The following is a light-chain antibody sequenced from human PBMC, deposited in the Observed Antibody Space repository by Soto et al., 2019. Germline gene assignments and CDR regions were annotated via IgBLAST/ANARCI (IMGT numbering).Light chain of an antibody. J-gene: IGKJ3*01. Sequence: DIQMTQSPSYVSASEGDRVTITCRASQDIITWLAWFQQKPGKAPRLLIYSASTWQRGVPSRFSGSGSGTEFTLTINRLQPEDVATYFCQQSDSFPFTFGPGTKVDV. V-gene: IGKV1-12*01. CDR2: SAS. CDR1: QDIITW. CDR3: QQSDSFPFT.